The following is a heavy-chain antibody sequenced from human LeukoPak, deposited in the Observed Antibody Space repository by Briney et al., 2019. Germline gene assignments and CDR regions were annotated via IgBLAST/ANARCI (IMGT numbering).Heavy chain of an antibody. CDR1: GASVSSGYY. J-gene: IGHJ3*01. Sequence: SETLSLTCTVSGASVSSGYYWSWIRQPPGKGLEWIAYIYHTGSTDSNPSLKSRVTISLDTSKNHFSLKLSSVTAADTAVYYCARRWVYDKRAFDAWGQGTMVTVSS. D-gene: IGHD3-16*01. CDR3: ARRWVYDKRAFDA. CDR2: IYHTGST. V-gene: IGHV4-61*03.